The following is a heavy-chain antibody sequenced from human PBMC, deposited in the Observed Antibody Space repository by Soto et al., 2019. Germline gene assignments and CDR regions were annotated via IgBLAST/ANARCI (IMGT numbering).Heavy chain of an antibody. Sequence: PXASLRLSCAASGFTFSTYGMSWVRQAPGGGLEWVSAISGSGSNTYYAVSVRGRFTISRDNSKNTVYLQMNSLRADDTAVYHCAKSRTVVVAAAPIYYYFGVDVWGQGTTVTVSS. J-gene: IGHJ6*02. CDR1: GFTFSTYG. CDR3: AKSRTVVVAAAPIYYYFGVDV. CDR2: ISGSGSNT. D-gene: IGHD2-15*01. V-gene: IGHV3-23*01.